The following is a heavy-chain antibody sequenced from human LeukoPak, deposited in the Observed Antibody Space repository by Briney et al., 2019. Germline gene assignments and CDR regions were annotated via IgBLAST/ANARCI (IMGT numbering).Heavy chain of an antibody. V-gene: IGHV3-74*01. Sequence: GGSLRLSCAASGFTFSSYWMHWVRHTPGKGLVWVSRIKGDGSSTSYADSVKGRFTIPRDNAKNTLYLQMNSLRAEDTAVYYCARDGYSFGHDFDYWGQGTLVTVSS. J-gene: IGHJ4*02. D-gene: IGHD5-18*01. CDR1: GFTFSSYW. CDR3: ARDGYSFGHDFDY. CDR2: IKGDGSST.